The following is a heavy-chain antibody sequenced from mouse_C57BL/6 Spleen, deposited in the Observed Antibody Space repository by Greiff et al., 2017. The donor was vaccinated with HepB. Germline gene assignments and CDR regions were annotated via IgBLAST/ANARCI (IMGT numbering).Heavy chain of an antibody. Sequence: VQLKESGAELVKPGASVKLSCTASGFNIKDYYMHWVKQRTEQGLEWIGRIDPEDGETKYAPKFQGKATITADTSSNTAYLQLSSLTSEDTAVYYCARYDITTVVATPYWGQGTTLTVSS. CDR1: GFNIKDYY. V-gene: IGHV14-2*01. CDR3: ARYDITTVVATPY. CDR2: IDPEDGET. J-gene: IGHJ2*01. D-gene: IGHD1-1*01.